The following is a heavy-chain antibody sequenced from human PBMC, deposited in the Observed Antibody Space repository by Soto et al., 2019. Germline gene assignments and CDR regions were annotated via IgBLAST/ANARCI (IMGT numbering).Heavy chain of an antibody. Sequence: PGGALRLSCAASGFTVSSNYMSWVRQAPGKGLEWVSVIYSGGSTYYADSVKGRFTISRDNSKNTLYLQMNSLRAEDTAVYYCARDETLYSGYSYWGQGTLVTVSS. J-gene: IGHJ4*02. D-gene: IGHD5-12*01. V-gene: IGHV3-66*01. CDR2: IYSGGST. CDR3: ARDETLYSGYSY. CDR1: GFTVSSNY.